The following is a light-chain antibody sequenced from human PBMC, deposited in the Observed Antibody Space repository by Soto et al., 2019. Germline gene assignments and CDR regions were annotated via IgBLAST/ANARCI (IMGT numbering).Light chain of an antibody. V-gene: IGKV1-39*01. Sequence: DIQVTQSPSSLSASVGDRVTITCQASQDISKCLNWYQQKAGEAPKLLIYDASNLETGVPSRFSGSGSATDFTLTITDLQVEDSATYFCQQTFSNIVTFGGGTRVEIK. CDR3: QQTFSNIVT. CDR1: QDISKC. CDR2: DAS. J-gene: IGKJ4*01.